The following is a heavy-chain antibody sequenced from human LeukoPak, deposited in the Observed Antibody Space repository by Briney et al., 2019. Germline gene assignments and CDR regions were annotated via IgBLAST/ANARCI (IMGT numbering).Heavy chain of an antibody. Sequence: ASVKVSCKASGYTFTGYYLHWGRQAPGQGLEWMGCINPHSGDTNYAQKFQGRVTMTRDTSLSTAYMELSSLRSDDTAVYYCARDKNPTVFDYWGQGSLVTVSS. V-gene: IGHV1-2*02. CDR2: INPHSGDT. CDR1: GYTFTGYY. J-gene: IGHJ4*02. CDR3: ARDKNPTVFDY.